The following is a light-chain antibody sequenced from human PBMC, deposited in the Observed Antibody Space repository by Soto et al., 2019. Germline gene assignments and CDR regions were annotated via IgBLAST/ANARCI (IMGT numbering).Light chain of an antibody. CDR2: ATS. V-gene: IGKV1-39*01. CDR3: RQSHSTPRT. Sequence: DIQMPPSPSSLSASVGDRVTITCRASQSLSSYFNWYQQKPGKAPKLLIYATSRLQSGDPSRFSGSGSGTDSTLTISSLQPEQFATYYCRQSHSTPRTFGPGTKVDIK. CDR1: QSLSSY. J-gene: IGKJ3*01.